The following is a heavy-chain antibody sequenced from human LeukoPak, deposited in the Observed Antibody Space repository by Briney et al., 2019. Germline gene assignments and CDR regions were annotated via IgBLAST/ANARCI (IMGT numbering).Heavy chain of an antibody. CDR1: GFTFSSYA. V-gene: IGHV3-23*01. CDR3: AKDGTRYCSGGSCYSTPY. CDR2: ISGSGGST. D-gene: IGHD2-15*01. Sequence: GGSLRLSCAASGFTFSSYAMSWVRQAPGKGLEWVSAISGSGGSTYYADSVKGRLTIPRDNSKNTLYKQMNSLRAEDTAVYYCAKDGTRYCSGGSCYSTPYWGQGTLVTVSS. J-gene: IGHJ4*02.